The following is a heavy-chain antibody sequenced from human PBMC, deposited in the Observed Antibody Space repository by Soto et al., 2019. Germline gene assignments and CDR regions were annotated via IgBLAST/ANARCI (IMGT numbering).Heavy chain of an antibody. CDR3: ARVFLGGYCSSTSCYLFDY. Sequence: SETLSLTCTVSGGSISSGGYYWSWIRQHPGKGLEWIGYIYYSGSTHYNPSLKSRVTISVDTSKNQFSLKLSSVTAADTAVYYCARVFLGGYCSSTSCYLFDYWGQGTLVTVSS. D-gene: IGHD2-2*01. J-gene: IGHJ4*02. CDR1: GGSISSGGYY. CDR2: IYYSGST. V-gene: IGHV4-31*03.